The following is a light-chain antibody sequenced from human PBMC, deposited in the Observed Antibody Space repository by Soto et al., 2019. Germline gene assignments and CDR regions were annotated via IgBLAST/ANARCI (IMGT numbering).Light chain of an antibody. Sequence: TVLTQSPGTLSLSPGERATLSRRASQSVSSSSLAWYQQRPGQAPRLLIYGTSSRATGIPDRFSGSGSGTDFTLTISRLEPEDFAVYFCQPYGSSPLITFGQGTRLE. J-gene: IGKJ5*01. V-gene: IGKV3-20*01. CDR1: QSVSSSS. CDR3: QPYGSSPLIT. CDR2: GTS.